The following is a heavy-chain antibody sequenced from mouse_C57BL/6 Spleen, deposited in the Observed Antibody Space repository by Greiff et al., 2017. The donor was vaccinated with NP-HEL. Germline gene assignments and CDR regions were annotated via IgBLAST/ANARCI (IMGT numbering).Heavy chain of an antibody. CDR3: ARGGTTDRYFDV. V-gene: IGHV1-52*01. J-gene: IGHJ1*03. CDR2: IDPSDSET. D-gene: IGHD1-1*01. Sequence: VQLQQPGAELVRPGSSVKLSCKASGYTFTSYWMHWVKQRPIQGLEWIGNIDPSDSETHYNQKFKDKATLTVDKSSSTAYMQLSSLTSEDSAVYYCARGGTTDRYFDVWGTGTTVTVSS. CDR1: GYTFTSYW.